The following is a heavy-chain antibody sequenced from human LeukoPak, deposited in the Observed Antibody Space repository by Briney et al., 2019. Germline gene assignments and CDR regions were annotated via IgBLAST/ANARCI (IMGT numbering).Heavy chain of an antibody. V-gene: IGHV5-51*01. Sequence: GESLKISCKGTGYSFTNYWIGWVRQMHGKGLEWMGMISPHDSDTRYSPSFQGQVTISADKSITTAYLQWSSLKTSDTAIYYCARRCDSGGYRFWFDPWGQGTLVTVSS. D-gene: IGHD3-16*02. CDR1: GYSFTNYW. CDR2: ISPHDSDT. J-gene: IGHJ5*02. CDR3: ARRCDSGGYRFWFDP.